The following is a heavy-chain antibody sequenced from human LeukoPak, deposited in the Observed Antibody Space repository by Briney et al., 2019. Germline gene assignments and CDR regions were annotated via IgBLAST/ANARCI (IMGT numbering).Heavy chain of an antibody. CDR1: KFTFSDYS. V-gene: IGHV3-23*01. Sequence: GGSLRLSCAASKFTFSDYSMSWVRQAPGKGLEWVAGITAYAVERNYADSVKGRFTISRDDSKSTLDLQMNSLRAEDTALYYCARDGSWGWAQYDHWGQGILVTVSS. CDR2: ITAYAVER. J-gene: IGHJ4*02. D-gene: IGHD5-24*01. CDR3: ARDGSWGWAQYDH.